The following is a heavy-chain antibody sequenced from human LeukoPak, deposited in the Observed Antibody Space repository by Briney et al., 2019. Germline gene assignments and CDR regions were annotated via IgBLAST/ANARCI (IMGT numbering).Heavy chain of an antibody. CDR2: INPGDSGT. CDR1: GYRFTNYW. Sequence: KPGESLKISCQVSGYRFTNYWIAWVRQMPGRGLEWMGIINPGDSGTKYSPPFQGQVIISVDKSISTAHLQWSSLKASDTAMYYCARLHGNYALDYWSQGTLVTVSS. CDR3: ARLHGNYALDY. D-gene: IGHD4-17*01. V-gene: IGHV5-51*03. J-gene: IGHJ4*02.